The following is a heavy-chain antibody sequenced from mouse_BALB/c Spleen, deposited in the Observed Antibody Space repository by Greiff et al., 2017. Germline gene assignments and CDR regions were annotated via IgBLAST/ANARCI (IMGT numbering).Heavy chain of an antibody. CDR3: ARSSTVVATDFDY. D-gene: IGHD1-1*01. Sequence: EVKVVESGGGLVQPGGSRKLSCAASGFTFSSFGMHWVRQAPEKGLEWVAYISSGSSTIYYADTVKGRFTISRDNPKNTLFLQMTSLRSEDTAMYYCARSSTVVATDFDYWGQGTTLTVSS. CDR2: ISSGSSTI. J-gene: IGHJ2*01. CDR1: GFTFSSFG. V-gene: IGHV5-17*02.